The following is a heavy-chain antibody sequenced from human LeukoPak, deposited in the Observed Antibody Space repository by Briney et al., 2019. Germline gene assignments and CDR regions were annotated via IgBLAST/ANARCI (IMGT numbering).Heavy chain of an antibody. D-gene: IGHD3-3*01. CDR1: GGSISSSSYY. CDR2: IYYSGST. J-gene: IGHJ4*02. CDR3: ARLNDFWSGYYLGYFDY. V-gene: IGHV4-39*01. Sequence: SETLSLACTVSGGSISSSSYYWGWIRQPPGKGLEWIGSIYYSGSTYYNPSLKSRVTISVDTSKNQFSLKLSSVTAADTAVYYCARLNDFWSGYYLGYFDYWGQGTLVTVPS.